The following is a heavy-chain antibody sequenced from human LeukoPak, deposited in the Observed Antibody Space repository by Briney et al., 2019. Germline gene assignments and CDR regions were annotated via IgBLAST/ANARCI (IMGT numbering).Heavy chain of an antibody. D-gene: IGHD2-2*01. CDR3: AGCVGTSYYFEILNY. V-gene: IGHV3-73*01. CDR2: IRSKANSYAT. CDR1: GFTFSGSA. J-gene: IGHJ4*02. Sequence: GGSLRLSCAASGFTFSGSAMHWVRQASGKGLEWVGRIRSKANSYATAYAASVKGRFTISRDDSKNTAYLQMNSLKTEDTAVYYCAGCVGTSYYFEILNYWGQGTLVTVSS.